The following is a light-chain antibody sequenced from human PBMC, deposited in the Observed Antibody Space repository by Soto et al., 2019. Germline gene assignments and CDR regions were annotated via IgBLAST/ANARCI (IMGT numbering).Light chain of an antibody. V-gene: IGKV1-5*03. J-gene: IGKJ1*01. CDR1: QSISSW. CDR2: KAS. Sequence: DIRMTQSPSTLSASVGDRVTITCRASQSISSWLAWYQQKPGKAPKLLIYKASSLESGVPSRFSGSGSGTEFTLTISSLQPDDFATYYCQQYNSYSTFGQGTKVEIE. CDR3: QQYNSYST.